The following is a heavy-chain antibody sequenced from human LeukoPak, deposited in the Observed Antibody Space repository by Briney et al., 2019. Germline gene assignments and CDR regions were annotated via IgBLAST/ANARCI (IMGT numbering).Heavy chain of an antibody. CDR3: ARGRGSSWFKDYFDY. J-gene: IGHJ4*02. Sequence: PSETLSLTCTVSGDAITSYYWSWIRQPPGKALEWIGYVYYTGSTAYNPSLKSRVTISVDTSKNQFSLKLSSVTAADTAVYYCARGRGSSWFKDYFDYWGQGTLVTVSS. V-gene: IGHV4-59*08. CDR2: VYYTGST. CDR1: GDAITSYY. D-gene: IGHD6-13*01.